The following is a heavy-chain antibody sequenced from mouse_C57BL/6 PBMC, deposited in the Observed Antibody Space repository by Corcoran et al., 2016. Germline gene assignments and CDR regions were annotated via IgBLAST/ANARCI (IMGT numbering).Heavy chain of an antibody. CDR2: INPNNGGT. D-gene: IGHD2-4*01. V-gene: IGHV1-26*01. CDR1: GYTFTDYY. CDR3: ARRYYDYFYYAMVY. J-gene: IGHJ4*01. Sequence: EVQLQQSGPELVKPGASVKISCKASGYTFTDYYMNWVKQSHGKSLEWIGDINPNNGGTSYNQKFKGKATLTVDKSSSTAYMELRSLTSEDSAVYYCARRYYDYFYYAMVYWGQGTSVTVSS.